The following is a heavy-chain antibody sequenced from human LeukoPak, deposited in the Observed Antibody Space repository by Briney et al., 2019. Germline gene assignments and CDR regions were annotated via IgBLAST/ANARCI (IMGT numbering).Heavy chain of an antibody. D-gene: IGHD2-21*02. CDR3: ARGIVVVTASRSRYFDL. V-gene: IGHV4-4*07. CDR1: GGSISSYY. J-gene: IGHJ2*01. Sequence: SENLPLTCTVSGGSISSYYWSWIRQPAGKGLEWIGRIYTSGSTNYNPSLKSRVTMSVDTSKNQFSLKLSSVTAADTAVYYCARGIVVVTASRSRYFDLWGRGTLVTVSS. CDR2: IYTSGST.